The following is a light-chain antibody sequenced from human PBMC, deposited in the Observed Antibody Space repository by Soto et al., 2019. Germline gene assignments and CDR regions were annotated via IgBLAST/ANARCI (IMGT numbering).Light chain of an antibody. CDR2: WAS. Sequence: DIVMTQSPDSLAVSLGERATINFKSSQSGLYSSINKTYLAWYQQKPGQPPKLLIYWASIRDSGVPDRFSGSGAGLDFSLTIDSLQREEVAVYYCQHAHGTPYTFGQGTKVLI. CDR3: QHAHGTPYT. J-gene: IGKJ2*01. CDR1: QSGLYSSINKTY. V-gene: IGKV4-1*01.